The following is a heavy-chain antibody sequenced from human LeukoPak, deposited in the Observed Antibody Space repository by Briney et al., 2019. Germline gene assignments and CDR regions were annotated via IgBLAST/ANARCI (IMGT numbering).Heavy chain of an antibody. D-gene: IGHD4-17*01. CDR3: ARAAYDYGDPILHFDY. V-gene: IGHV1-69*04. J-gene: IGHJ4*02. CDR2: IIPIFGIA. CDR1: GGTFSSYA. Sequence: SVKVSCKASGGTFSSYAISWVRQAPGQGLEWMGRIIPIFGIANYAQKFQGRVTITADKSTSTAYMELSSLRSEYTAVYYCARAAYDYGDPILHFDYWGRGTLVTVSS.